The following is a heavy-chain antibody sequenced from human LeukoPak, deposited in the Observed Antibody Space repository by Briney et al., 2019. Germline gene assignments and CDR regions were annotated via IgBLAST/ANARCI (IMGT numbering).Heavy chain of an antibody. D-gene: IGHD2-15*01. CDR3: AKAVDCSGGSCYFFFDY. V-gene: IGHV3-23*01. J-gene: IGHJ4*02. CDR1: GFTFSSYA. Sequence: GGSLRLSCAASGFTFSSYAMSWVRQAPGKGLEWVSAISGSGGSTYYADSVKGRFTISGDNSKNTLYLQMNSLRAEDTAVYYCAKAVDCSGGSCYFFFDYWGQGTLVTVSS. CDR2: ISGSGGST.